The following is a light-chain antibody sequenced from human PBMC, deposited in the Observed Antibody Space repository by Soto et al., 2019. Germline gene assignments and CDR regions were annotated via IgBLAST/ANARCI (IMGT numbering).Light chain of an antibody. CDR3: QQCDNSWWT. Sequence: EIVLTQSPGTLSLSPGERATLSCRASQSVSSSYLAWYQQKPGQAPRLLIYGASSRATGIPDRFSGRGAGTDFTLTIIRLEPEDCAVYYCQQCDNSWWTVGHGTKVEIK. V-gene: IGKV3-20*01. CDR2: GAS. J-gene: IGKJ1*01. CDR1: QSVSSSY.